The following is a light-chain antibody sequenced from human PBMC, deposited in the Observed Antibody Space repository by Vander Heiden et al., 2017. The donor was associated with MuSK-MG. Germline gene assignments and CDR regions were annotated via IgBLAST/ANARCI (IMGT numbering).Light chain of an antibody. Sequence: EIVLTQSPATLSVSPWERATLSCSASQSVSSNLAWYQQKPGQAPRLLIYGASTRATGIPARFSGSGSGTEFTLTISSLQSEDFAVYYCQQYNTWLTFGGGTKVEI. J-gene: IGKJ4*01. CDR1: QSVSSN. CDR2: GAS. V-gene: IGKV3-15*01. CDR3: QQYNTWLT.